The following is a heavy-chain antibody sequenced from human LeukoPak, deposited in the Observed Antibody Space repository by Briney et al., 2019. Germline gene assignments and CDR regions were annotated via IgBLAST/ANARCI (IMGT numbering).Heavy chain of an antibody. D-gene: IGHD3-10*01. J-gene: IGHJ4*02. Sequence: GESLKISCKGSGYSFTTYWIGWVRQMPGKCLEWIGIIYPGDYDTRYSPSFQGQVTISDDKSINTAYLQWSSVKASDTAMYYCARRMVRGVMDYFDYWGQGTLVTVSS. CDR1: GYSFTTYW. V-gene: IGHV5-51*01. CDR3: ARRMVRGVMDYFDY. CDR2: IYPGDYDT.